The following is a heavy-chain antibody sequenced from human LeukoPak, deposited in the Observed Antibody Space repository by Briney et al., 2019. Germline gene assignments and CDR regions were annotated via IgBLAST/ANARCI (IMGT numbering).Heavy chain of an antibody. J-gene: IGHJ5*02. CDR3: ARGNYYYDSVGNWFDP. CDR2: INHSGST. D-gene: IGHD3-22*01. V-gene: IGHV4-34*01. CDR1: GGSFSGYY. Sequence: SSETLSLTCAVYGGSFSGYYWSWIRQPPGKGLEWIGEINHSGSTNYNPSLKSRVTISVDTSKNQFSLKLSSVTAADTAVYYCARGNYYYDSVGNWFDPWGQGTLVTVSS.